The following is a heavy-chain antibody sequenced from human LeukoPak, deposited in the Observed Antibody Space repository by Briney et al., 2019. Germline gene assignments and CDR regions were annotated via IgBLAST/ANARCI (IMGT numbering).Heavy chain of an antibody. CDR2: IYYSGST. Sequence: SETLSLTCTVSGGSISSYYWSWIRQPPGKGLEWIGYIYYSGSTNYNPSLKSRVTISVDTSKNQFSLKLSSVTAADTAVYYCARSYSSGWCYYWGQGTLATVSS. CDR1: GGSISSYY. D-gene: IGHD6-19*01. J-gene: IGHJ4*02. V-gene: IGHV4-59*01. CDR3: ARSYSSGWCYY.